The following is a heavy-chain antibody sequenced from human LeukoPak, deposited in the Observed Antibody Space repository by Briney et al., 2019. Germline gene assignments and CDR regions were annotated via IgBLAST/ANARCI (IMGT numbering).Heavy chain of an antibody. Sequence: SVKVSCKASGGTFSSYAISWVRQAPGQGLEWMGGIIPIFGTANYAQKFQGRVTITADKSTSTAYMELRSLRSDDTAVYYCARCLMITFGGVIVPSWFDPWGQGTLVTVSS. J-gene: IGHJ5*02. D-gene: IGHD3-16*02. CDR3: ARCLMITFGGVIVPSWFDP. CDR1: GGTFSSYA. V-gene: IGHV1-69*06. CDR2: IIPIFGTA.